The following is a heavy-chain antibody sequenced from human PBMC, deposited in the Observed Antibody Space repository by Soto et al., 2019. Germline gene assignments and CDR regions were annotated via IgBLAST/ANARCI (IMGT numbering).Heavy chain of an antibody. CDR2: IYPGDSDT. Sequence: PGESLKISCKGSGYSFTSYWIGWVRQMPGKGLEWMGIIYPGDSDTRYSPSFQGQVTISVDTSKNQFSLKLSSVTAADTAVYYCARGVVRGVRGYYYYGMDVWGQGTTVTVSS. V-gene: IGHV5-51*01. CDR1: GYSFTSYW. D-gene: IGHD3-10*01. CDR3: ARGVVRGVRGYYYYGMDV. J-gene: IGHJ6*02.